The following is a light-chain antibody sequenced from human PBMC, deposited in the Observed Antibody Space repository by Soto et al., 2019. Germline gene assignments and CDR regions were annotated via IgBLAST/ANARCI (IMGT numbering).Light chain of an antibody. Sequence: DIQMTQSPSSLSASVGDRVTITCRASQGIRSYLAWYQQKPGKVPKLLIYAASTLPSGVPSRFSGSGSGTDFTLTISSLQPEDFAIYYCQKYNSAPRTFGQGTKVEIK. CDR1: QGIRSY. CDR3: QKYNSAPRT. CDR2: AAS. V-gene: IGKV1-27*01. J-gene: IGKJ1*01.